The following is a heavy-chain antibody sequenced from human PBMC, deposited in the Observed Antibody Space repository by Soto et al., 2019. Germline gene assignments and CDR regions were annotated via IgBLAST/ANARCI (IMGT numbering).Heavy chain of an antibody. Sequence: SETLSLTCSVSGGSISSKSYSWGWIRQPPGKGLEWIGTFYYSENTYYNPSLKSRVTISVDTSKNQFSLKLSSVTAADTAVYYCTKLAGYCSGNSCHGDYAMDVWGQGTTVTVSS. CDR3: TKLAGYCSGNSCHGDYAMDV. V-gene: IGHV4-39*01. D-gene: IGHD2-15*01. CDR1: GGSISSKSYS. J-gene: IGHJ6*02. CDR2: FYYSENT.